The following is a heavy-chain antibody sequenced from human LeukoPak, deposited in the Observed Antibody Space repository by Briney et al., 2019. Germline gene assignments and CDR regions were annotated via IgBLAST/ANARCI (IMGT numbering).Heavy chain of an antibody. CDR3: AKGRYDFWSGYAPSYYYYGMDV. Sequence: GGSLRLSCAASGFTFSSYAMSWVRQAPGKGLEWVSAISGSGGSTYYADSVKGRFTISRDNSKNTLYLQMNSLRAEDTAVYYCAKGRYDFWSGYAPSYYYYGMDVWGQGTTVTVSS. V-gene: IGHV3-23*01. D-gene: IGHD3-3*01. CDR2: ISGSGGST. CDR1: GFTFSSYA. J-gene: IGHJ6*02.